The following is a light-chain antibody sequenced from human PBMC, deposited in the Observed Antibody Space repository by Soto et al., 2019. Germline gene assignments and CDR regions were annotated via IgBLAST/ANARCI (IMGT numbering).Light chain of an antibody. J-gene: IGLJ2*01. V-gene: IGLV1-44*01. Sequence: QSVLTQPPSASGTPGQRVTISCSGSSSNIESNTVTWYQQLPGTAPKLVIYSNYDRPSGVPDRFSGSTSGTSASLLIRGLQSDDEADYYCAAWDDILNGYVFGDGTKLTVL. CDR1: SSNIESNT. CDR2: SNY. CDR3: AAWDDILNGYV.